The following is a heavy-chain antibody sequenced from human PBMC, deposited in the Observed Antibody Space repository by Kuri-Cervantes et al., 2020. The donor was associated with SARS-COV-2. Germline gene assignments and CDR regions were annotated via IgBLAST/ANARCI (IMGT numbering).Heavy chain of an antibody. Sequence: GESLKISCAASGFTFSSYAMHWVRQAPGKGLEWVAVISYDGSNKYYADSVKGRFTISRDNSKNTLYLQMNSLRAEDTAVYYCARGDRWLQFFFFDYWGQGTLVTVSS. CDR3: ARGDRWLQFFFFDY. V-gene: IGHV3-30-3*01. D-gene: IGHD5-24*01. J-gene: IGHJ4*02. CDR2: ISYDGSNK. CDR1: GFTFSSYA.